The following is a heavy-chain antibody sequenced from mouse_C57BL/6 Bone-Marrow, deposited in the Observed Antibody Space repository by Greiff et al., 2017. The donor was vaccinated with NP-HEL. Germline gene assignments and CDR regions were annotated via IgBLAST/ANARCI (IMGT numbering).Heavy chain of an antibody. CDR2: GQGMEWIG. CDR3: SEDSAVYYCAYGQSWFAY. J-gene: IGHJ3*01. D-gene: IGHD1-1*01. Sequence: VQLQQSGPELARPWASVKISCQAFYTFSRRVHFAIRDTNYWMQWVKQRPGQGMEWIGAFYHGIGDPSYIPKVKGTATLTADKSSSTSYMQLSSLASEDSAVYYCAYGQSWFAYWGQGTLVTVSA. V-gene: IGHV1-87*01. CDR1: YTFSRRVH.